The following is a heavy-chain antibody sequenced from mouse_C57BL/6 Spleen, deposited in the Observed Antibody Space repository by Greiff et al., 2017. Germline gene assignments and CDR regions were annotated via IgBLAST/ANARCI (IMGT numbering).Heavy chain of an antibody. CDR3: AKPNYGSSYCYFDV. Sequence: EVLLQQSGPELVMPGASVKILCKASGYTFTDYNMDWVKQSHGKSLEWIGDIHPNNGGTIYNQKFKGKATLTVDKSSSTAYMELRSLTSEDTAVYYCAKPNYGSSYCYFDVWGTGTSVTVSS. J-gene: IGHJ1*03. V-gene: IGHV1-18*01. CDR1: GYTFTDYN. D-gene: IGHD1-1*01. CDR2: IHPNNGGT.